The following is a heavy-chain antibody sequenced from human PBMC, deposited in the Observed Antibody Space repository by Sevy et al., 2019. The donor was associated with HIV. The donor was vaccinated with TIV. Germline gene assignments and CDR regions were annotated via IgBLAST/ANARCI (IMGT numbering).Heavy chain of an antibody. Sequence: SESLSLTCTVSGDSVSTSNKFWGWIRQPPGKGLEWIGSIHLTLSTFYNPSLKSRVIISEDTSKNQFSLRLSSVSAAVTAVYYCARTEDGVASAQGHSTSYPYAGDHYFDRWGRGTLVTVSS. D-gene: IGHD2-8*01. CDR1: GDSVSTSNKF. J-gene: IGHJ4*02. V-gene: IGHV4-39*01. CDR2: IHLTLST. CDR3: ARTEDGVASAQGHSTSYPYAGDHYFDR.